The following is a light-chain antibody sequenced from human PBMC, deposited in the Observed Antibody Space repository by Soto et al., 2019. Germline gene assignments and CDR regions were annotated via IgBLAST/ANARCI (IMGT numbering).Light chain of an antibody. CDR2: EGS. V-gene: IGLV2-23*01. CDR1: SSDVGSYNL. CDR3: CSYAGSSNLVA. Sequence: QSALSQPASVSGSPGQSITISCTGSSSDVGSYNLVSWYQHHPGKAPKLMIYEGSKRPSGVSNRFSGSKSGNTASLTISGLQTEDEADYYCCSYAGSSNLVAFGGGTKLTV. J-gene: IGLJ2*01.